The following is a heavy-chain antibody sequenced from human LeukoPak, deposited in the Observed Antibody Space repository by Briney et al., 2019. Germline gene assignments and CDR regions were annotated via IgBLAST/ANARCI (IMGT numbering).Heavy chain of an antibody. CDR1: GGSIRSYY. D-gene: IGHD5-24*01. V-gene: IGHV4-59*01. J-gene: IGHJ4*02. CDR2: IYNGGST. Sequence: SETLSLTCTVSGGSIRSYYWTWIRQPPGKGLEWLGYIYNGGSTNYNPSLKSRVTISVDTSKNQFSLKVTSVTAADTAVYYCATLRDGYEFDYWGQGTLVTVSS. CDR3: ATLRDGYEFDY.